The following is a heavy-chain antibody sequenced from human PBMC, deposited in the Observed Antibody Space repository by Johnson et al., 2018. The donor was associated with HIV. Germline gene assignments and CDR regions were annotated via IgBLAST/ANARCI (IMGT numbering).Heavy chain of an antibody. CDR1: GFTFSSYA. D-gene: IGHD3-22*01. J-gene: IGHJ3*02. Sequence: QVQVVESGGGLVQPGRSLRLSCAASGFTFSSYAMHWVRQAPGKGLEWVAVISYDGSDTYYADSVKGRLTISRDNSKNTLYLQMNSLRPEDTAVYYCAKSGSYYDSSAYHDAFDIWGQGTMVTVSS. CDR3: AKSGSYYDSSAYHDAFDI. CDR2: ISYDGSDT. V-gene: IGHV3-30*18.